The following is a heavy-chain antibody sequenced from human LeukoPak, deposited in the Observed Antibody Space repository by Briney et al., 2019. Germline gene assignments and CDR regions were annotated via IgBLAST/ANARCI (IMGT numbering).Heavy chain of an antibody. D-gene: IGHD6-19*01. CDR2: INPNSGGT. J-gene: IGHJ4*02. CDR3: ARTQRKVAATFDY. Sequence: GGPVKVSCKASGYTFTGYYMHWVRQAPGQGLEWVGWINPNSGGTNYAQKFQGRVTMTRDTSISTAYMELSRLRSDDTAVYYCARTQRKVAATFDYWGQGTLVTVSS. CDR1: GYTFTGYY. V-gene: IGHV1-2*02.